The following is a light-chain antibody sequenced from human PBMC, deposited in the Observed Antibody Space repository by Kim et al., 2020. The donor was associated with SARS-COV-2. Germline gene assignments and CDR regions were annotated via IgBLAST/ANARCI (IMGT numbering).Light chain of an antibody. CDR2: DVT. J-gene: IGLJ2*01. CDR1: SIDLCCYKY. V-gene: IGLV2-14*03. CDR3: SSYASRSTTLF. Sequence: QSLTNSCIGSSIDLCCYKYAAWYQQPPGKAPKLMIHDVTKRPSGVSNRFSGSKSGNTASLSISGLQAEDEADYYCSSYASRSTTLFFGGGTQLTVL.